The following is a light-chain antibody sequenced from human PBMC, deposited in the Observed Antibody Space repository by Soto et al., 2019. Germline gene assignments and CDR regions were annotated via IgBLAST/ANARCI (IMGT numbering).Light chain of an antibody. Sequence: EIVMTQSPATLSVSPGERATLSCRASQSVSNNLAWYQQKPGQAPRLLIYGASTRAPGIPARFSGSGSGTEFTLTISSLQSEDFALYYCQQYNNWPRTFGQGTKVDIK. J-gene: IGKJ1*01. CDR2: GAS. CDR1: QSVSNN. V-gene: IGKV3-15*01. CDR3: QQYNNWPRT.